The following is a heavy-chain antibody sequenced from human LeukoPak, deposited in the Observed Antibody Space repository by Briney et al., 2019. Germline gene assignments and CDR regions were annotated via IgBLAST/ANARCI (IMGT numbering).Heavy chain of an antibody. J-gene: IGHJ4*02. CDR3: ARDVFGSEYPFDF. V-gene: IGHV3-15*01. CDR2: IKSDGGTT. D-gene: IGHD2-2*01. CDR1: GFTFNNAW. Sequence: GGSLRLSCAASGFTFNNAWMSWVRQAPGKGLEWIGRIKSDGGTTDYAAPVKGRFTISRDDSKNTLSLQMNSLRAEDTAVYYCARDVFGSEYPFDFWGQGTLVTVSS.